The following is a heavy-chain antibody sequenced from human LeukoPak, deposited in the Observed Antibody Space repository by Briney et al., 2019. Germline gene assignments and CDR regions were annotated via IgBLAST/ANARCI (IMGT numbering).Heavy chain of an antibody. Sequence: ASLKVSCKASRYTFTGYSIHWGRQAPGQGLEWLGRFIPKGYGPAYAQEFRGRVPMTGDTPSSTAYMELSRLSSHDTAVYYCGRLFSSSLGAYFYMDGWGEGTT. V-gene: IGHV1-2*06. J-gene: IGHJ6*03. CDR3: GRLFSSSLGAYFYMDG. CDR2: FIPKGYGP. D-gene: IGHD6-13*01. CDR1: RYTFTGYS.